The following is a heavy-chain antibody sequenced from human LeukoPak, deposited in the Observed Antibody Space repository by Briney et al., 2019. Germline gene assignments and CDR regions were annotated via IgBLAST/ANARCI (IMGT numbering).Heavy chain of an antibody. CDR3: ARGVEPLAANTLAY. J-gene: IGHJ4*02. D-gene: IGHD3-16*01. CDR1: GFTFSNYA. Sequence: GGSLRLSCAASGFTFSNYAMNWVRQAPGKGLEWVSDISAGGGNTYYADSVKGRFTISRDNSKNTVYLQMNSLRAEDTAVYYCARGVEPLAANTLAYWGQGTLVTVSS. CDR2: ISAGGGNT. V-gene: IGHV3-23*01.